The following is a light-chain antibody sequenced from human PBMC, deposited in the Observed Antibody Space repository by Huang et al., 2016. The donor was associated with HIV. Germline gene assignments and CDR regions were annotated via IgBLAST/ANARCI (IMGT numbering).Light chain of an antibody. CDR1: QSIRKF. J-gene: IGKJ1*01. CDR3: QQTDNTPRT. Sequence: DIQMTQSPSSLSASVGDRVTIACRASQSIRKFLNWYLQKPGEAPKLLMHSASSLLSGVPSRFSGSGSGTDFTLNITSLQPEDFATYYCQQTDNTPRTFGQGTKVVIK. CDR2: SAS. V-gene: IGKV1-39*01.